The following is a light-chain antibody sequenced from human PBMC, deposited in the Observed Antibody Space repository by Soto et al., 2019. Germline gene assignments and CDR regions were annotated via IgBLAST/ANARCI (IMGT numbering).Light chain of an antibody. Sequence: AIRMTQSPSSLSASTGDRVTITCRSSHGISSYLAWYQQKPWKAPKLLIYDAYSLESGVTSSFSGSGSGTAFTLTISSLQPDDFATYYCQQYNSYSRMVGQGTQVEIK. CDR1: HGISSY. CDR3: QQYNSYSRM. V-gene: IGKV1-8*01. CDR2: DAY. J-gene: IGKJ1*01.